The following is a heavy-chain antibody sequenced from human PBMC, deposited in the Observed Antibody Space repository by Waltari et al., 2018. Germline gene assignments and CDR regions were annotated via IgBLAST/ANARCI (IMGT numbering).Heavy chain of an antibody. CDR3: ASGSGHCSGGRCYAY. CDR1: EFTFGGVT. J-gene: IGHJ4*02. D-gene: IGHD2-15*01. Sequence: EVQLVESGGGLVKPGGSLRLSWSAPEFTFGGVTMTWVRQAPGKGLEWVSSISSTADYIYYADSVRGRFTISRDNTRNSLFLQMNSLGAHDSAVYFCASGSGHCSGGRCYAYWGQGTLVTVSS. CDR2: ISSTADYI. V-gene: IGHV3-21*01.